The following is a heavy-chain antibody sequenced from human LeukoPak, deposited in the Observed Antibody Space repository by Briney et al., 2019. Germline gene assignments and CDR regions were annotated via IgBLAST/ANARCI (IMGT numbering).Heavy chain of an antibody. J-gene: IGHJ4*02. CDR3: ARDRTYYGSGLFDY. CDR1: GGTFSSYA. V-gene: IGHV1-69*13. CDR2: IIPIFGTA. Sequence: ASVKVSCKASGGTFSSYAISWVRQAPGQGLEWMGGIIPIFGTANCAQKFQGRVTITADESTSTAYMELSSLRSEDTAVYYCARDRTYYGSGLFDYWGQGTLVTVSS. D-gene: IGHD3-10*01.